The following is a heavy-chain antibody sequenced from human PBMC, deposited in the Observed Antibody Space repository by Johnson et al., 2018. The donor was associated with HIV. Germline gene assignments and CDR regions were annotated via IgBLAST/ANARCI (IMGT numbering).Heavy chain of an antibody. J-gene: IGHJ3*02. D-gene: IGHD3-10*01. Sequence: PLVESGRGVVQPGRSLRLSCAASGFTFSSYGMHWVRQAPGKGLEWAAVISNDGSNKYYAQSVKGRFTISRDNSKNTLYLQINSLRADDTAVYYCARGGASITEAFDIWGQGTMVTVSS. CDR2: ISNDGSNK. V-gene: IGHV3-30*19. CDR1: GFTFSSYG. CDR3: ARGGASITEAFDI.